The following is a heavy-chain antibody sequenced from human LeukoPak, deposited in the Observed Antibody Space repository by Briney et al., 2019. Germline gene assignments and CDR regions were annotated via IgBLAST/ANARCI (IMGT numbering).Heavy chain of an antibody. V-gene: IGHV3-30*04. CDR2: ISYDVSSK. J-gene: IGHJ4*02. Sequence: TGGSLRLSCAPSVFTFSNYAMHGVRQAAGKLLDWVAAISYDVSSKYYADSVKGRFTISRDNSQNTLYLQMDSLRAEDAAVFYCARGYCSGNTCWKLDYWGQGTLVTVSS. CDR1: VFTFSNYA. D-gene: IGHD2-15*01. CDR3: ARGYCSGNTCWKLDY.